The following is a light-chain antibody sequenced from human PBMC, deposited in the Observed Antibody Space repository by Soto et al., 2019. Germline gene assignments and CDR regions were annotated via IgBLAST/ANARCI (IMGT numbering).Light chain of an antibody. CDR1: QSVSSN. J-gene: IGKJ1*01. V-gene: IGKV3D-15*01. CDR3: HQYDSWT. Sequence: IVMTQSPATLSVSPGERATLSCRASQSVSSNLAWYQQKRGQAPRLLIHGASSRATGIPDRFSGSGSGTDFTLTISRLEPEDFAVYYCHQYDSWTFGQGTKVDIK. CDR2: GAS.